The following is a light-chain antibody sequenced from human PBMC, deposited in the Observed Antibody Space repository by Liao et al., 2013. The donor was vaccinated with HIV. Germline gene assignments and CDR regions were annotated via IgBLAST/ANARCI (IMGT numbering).Light chain of an antibody. CDR3: QAWDRTTVV. Sequence: SYELTQPPSVSVSPGQTASITCSGDKLGDKNVCWYQQRPGQSPVLLIYQSSRRPSGIPERFSGSNSGNTATLTISGTQAMDEADYHCQAWDRTTVVFGAGTKVTVL. CDR1: KLGDKN. V-gene: IGLV3-1*01. J-gene: IGLJ1*01. CDR2: QSS.